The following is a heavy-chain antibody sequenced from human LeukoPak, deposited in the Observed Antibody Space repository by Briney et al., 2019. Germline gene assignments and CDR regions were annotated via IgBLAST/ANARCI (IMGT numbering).Heavy chain of an antibody. CDR2: ISGSGGST. Sequence: GGSLRLSCAASGFTFSSYAMSWVRQAPGKGLEWVSAISGSGGSTYYADSVKGRFTISRDNSKNTLYLQMNSLRAEDTAVYYCARNDRYSSSPNYYFDYWGQGTLVTVSS. D-gene: IGHD6-13*01. V-gene: IGHV3-23*01. J-gene: IGHJ4*02. CDR1: GFTFSSYA. CDR3: ARNDRYSSSPNYYFDY.